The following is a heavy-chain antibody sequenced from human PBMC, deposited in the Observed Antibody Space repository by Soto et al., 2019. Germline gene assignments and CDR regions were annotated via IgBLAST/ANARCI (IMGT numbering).Heavy chain of an antibody. D-gene: IGHD1-26*01. V-gene: IGHV4-59*01. J-gene: IGHJ4*01. CDR3: ARGVGSSPPRY. Sequence: PSETLSLTCTISGGSISVYYGSWIRQPPGRALEWLGYIYDSGSPYYNPSLRSRVIISADTSKNQISLMLTSATAADTAVYYCARGVGSSPPRYWGRGTLVTVSS. CDR2: IYDSGSP. CDR1: GGSISVYY.